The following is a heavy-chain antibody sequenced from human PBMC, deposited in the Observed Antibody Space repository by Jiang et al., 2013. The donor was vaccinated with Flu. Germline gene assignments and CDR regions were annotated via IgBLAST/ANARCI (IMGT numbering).Heavy chain of an antibody. CDR2: INPSGGST. V-gene: IGHV1-46*01. CDR3: ARGEVGAIWSLDY. J-gene: IGHJ4*02. Sequence: GLEWMGIINPSGGSTSYAQKFQGRVTMTRDTSTSTVYMELSSLRSEDTAVYYCARGEVGAIWSLDYWGQGTLVTVSS. D-gene: IGHD1-26*01.